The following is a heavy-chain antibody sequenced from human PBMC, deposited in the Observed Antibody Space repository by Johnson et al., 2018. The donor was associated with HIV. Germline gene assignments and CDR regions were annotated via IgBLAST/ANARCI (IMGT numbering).Heavy chain of an antibody. CDR1: GFTFADFA. Sequence: QVQLVESGGGVVQPGGSLRLSCVGSGFTFADFAMHWVRQAPGRGLVWVSIIYSGGSTYYADSVKGRFTISRDNSKNTLYLQMNSLRAEDTAVYYCARDGPSAAVWGLGTLVTVSS. J-gene: IGHJ3*01. V-gene: IGHV3-NL1*01. D-gene: IGHD6-25*01. CDR3: ARDGPSAAV. CDR2: IYSGGST.